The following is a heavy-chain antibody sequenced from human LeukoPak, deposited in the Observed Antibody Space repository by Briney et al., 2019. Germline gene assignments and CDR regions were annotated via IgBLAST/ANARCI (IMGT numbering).Heavy chain of an antibody. CDR2: ISAYNGNT. J-gene: IGHJ3*02. Sequence: ASVKVSCKTSGYTFTSYGISWVRQAPAQGLEWMGWISAYNGNTNYAQKLQGRVTMTTDTSTSTAYMELRSLRSDDTAVYYCATYPPSGGSYFSAFDIWGQGTMVTVSS. D-gene: IGHD1-26*01. V-gene: IGHV1-18*01. CDR3: ATYPPSGGSYFSAFDI. CDR1: GYTFTSYG.